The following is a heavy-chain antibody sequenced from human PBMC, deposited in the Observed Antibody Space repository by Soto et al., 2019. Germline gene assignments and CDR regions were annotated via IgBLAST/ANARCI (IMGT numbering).Heavy chain of an antibody. J-gene: IGHJ6*03. Sequence: GGSLRLSCAASGFTVSSNYMSWVRQAPGKGLEWVSVIYSGGSTYYADSVKGRFTISRDNSKNTLYLQMNSLRAEDTAVYYCARDQPRDGYFDDYYYMDVWGKGTTVTVSS. CDR1: GFTVSSNY. CDR3: ARDQPRDGYFDDYYYMDV. CDR2: IYSGGST. V-gene: IGHV3-66*01. D-gene: IGHD1-1*01.